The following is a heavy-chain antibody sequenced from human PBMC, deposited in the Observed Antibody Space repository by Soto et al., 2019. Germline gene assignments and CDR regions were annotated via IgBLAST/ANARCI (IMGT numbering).Heavy chain of an antibody. J-gene: IGHJ5*01. V-gene: IGHV3-30*18. CDR2: ISYDGGNK. CDR1: GMSFSKYA. Sequence: PGGSLRVSCAASGMSFSKYAMHWDRQAPGKGLEWVSFISYDGGNKDCADSLKGRCAISRDNSKNTVYLQINSLIPEDTAVYYYAKTFFPRELGELFDSWGQGTLVTVSS. D-gene: IGHD3-10*01. CDR3: AKTFFPRELGELFDS.